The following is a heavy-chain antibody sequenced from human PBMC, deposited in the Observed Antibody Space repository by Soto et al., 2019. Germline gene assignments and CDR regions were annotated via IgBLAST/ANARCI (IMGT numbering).Heavy chain of an antibody. CDR3: AKSMGGTANGLDV. J-gene: IGHJ6*02. CDR1: GFTFDDYA. CDR2: ISWKSSSI. V-gene: IGHV3-9*01. D-gene: IGHD2-15*01. Sequence: AQLVESGGGLVQPGKSLRLSCDASGFTFDDYAMHWVRQAPGKGLEWVSGISWKSSSIGYADSVKGRFTISRDNAKKSLYLQMNSLTTEDTALYYCAKSMGGTANGLDVWGQGTTVIVSS.